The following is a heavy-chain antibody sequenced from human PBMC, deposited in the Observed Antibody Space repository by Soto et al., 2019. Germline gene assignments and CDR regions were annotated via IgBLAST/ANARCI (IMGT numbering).Heavy chain of an antibody. CDR2: TYDSGST. D-gene: IGHD2-15*01. J-gene: IGHJ5*02. CDR1: GGSISSGGYY. V-gene: IGHV4-31*03. CDR3: ARVRYWSGGSCYPRFDP. Sequence: QVQLQESGPGLVKPSQPLSLTCTVSGGSISSGGYYWSWIRQHPGKGLEWMGYTYDSGSTYYNPCLKGRVTLSVDTSKTQFYLKLSCVTAADTAVYYCARVRYWSGGSCYPRFDPWGQGTLVTVSS.